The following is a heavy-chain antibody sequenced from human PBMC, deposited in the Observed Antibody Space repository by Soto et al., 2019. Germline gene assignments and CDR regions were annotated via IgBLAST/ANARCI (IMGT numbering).Heavy chain of an antibody. V-gene: IGHV4-34*01. Sequence: SETLSLTCAVYGGSFSGYYWSWIRQPPGKGLEWIGEINHSGSINYNPSLKSRVTISVDTSRNQFSLKLSSVTAADTAVYYCTRGESWRLSDCWGQGTLVTVSS. CDR3: TRGESWRLSDC. CDR2: INHSGSI. D-gene: IGHD3-3*01. J-gene: IGHJ4*02. CDR1: GGSFSGYY.